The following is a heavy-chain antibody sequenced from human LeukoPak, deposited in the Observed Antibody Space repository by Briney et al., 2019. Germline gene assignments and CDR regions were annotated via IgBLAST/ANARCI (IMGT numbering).Heavy chain of an antibody. CDR2: IYHSGST. CDR3: ARGPSPDYYDSSGPPPIFDY. V-gene: IGHV4-30-2*01. Sequence: SQTLSLTCAVSGGSISSGGSSWSWIRQPPGTGLEWIGYIYHSGSTYYNPSLKSRVTISVDRSKNQFSLKLSSVTAADTAVYYCARGPSPDYYDSSGPPPIFDYWGQGTLVTVSS. CDR1: GGSISSGGSS. D-gene: IGHD3-22*01. J-gene: IGHJ4*02.